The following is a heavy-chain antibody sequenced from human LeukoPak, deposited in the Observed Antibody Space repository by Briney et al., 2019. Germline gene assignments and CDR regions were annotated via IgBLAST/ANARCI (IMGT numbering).Heavy chain of an antibody. D-gene: IGHD3-10*01. CDR2: IFYSVST. CDR3: ARDLRGIRGVGSNWFDP. Sequence: SETLSLTCSVSGDSICRGGYYWSWIRQHPGKGLEWIGYIFYSVSTYYNPSLKSRLNISVDTSKNQFSLMLTSVTAADTGVYYCARDLRGIRGVGSNWFDPWGQGTLVTVSS. CDR1: GDSICRGGYY. J-gene: IGHJ5*02. V-gene: IGHV4-31*03.